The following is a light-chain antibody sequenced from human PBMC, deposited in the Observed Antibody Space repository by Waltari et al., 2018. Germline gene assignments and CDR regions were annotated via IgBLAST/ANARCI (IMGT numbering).Light chain of an antibody. CDR1: ALTNQY. V-gene: IGLV3-25*03. Sequence: SYDLTQPPSVSVYPGQTARITCPGDALTNQYADWYQQKPGQAPVLVIYKDNERPSGIPERFSGSGSGTTVTLTISGVQAEDEADYYCQSTDSSGTLRVFGGGTYLTVL. CDR3: QSTDSSGTLRV. CDR2: KDN. J-gene: IGLJ3*02.